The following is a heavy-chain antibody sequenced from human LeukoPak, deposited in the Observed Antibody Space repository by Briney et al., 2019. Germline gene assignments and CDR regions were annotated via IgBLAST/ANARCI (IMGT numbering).Heavy chain of an antibody. J-gene: IGHJ6*03. V-gene: IGHV4-34*01. Sequence: SETLSLTCAVYGGSFSGYYWSWIRQPPGKGLEWIGEINHSGSTNYNPSLKGRVTISVDTSKNQFSLKLSSVTAADTAVYYCARGIGYMDVWGKGTTVTISS. CDR1: GGSFSGYY. CDR2: INHSGST. CDR3: ARGIGYMDV.